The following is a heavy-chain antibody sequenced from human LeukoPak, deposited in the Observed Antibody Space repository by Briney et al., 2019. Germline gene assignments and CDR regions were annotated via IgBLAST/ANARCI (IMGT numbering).Heavy chain of an antibody. CDR2: IYYSGST. V-gene: IGHV4-59*01. Sequence: TSETLSLTCTVSGGSISSYYWSWIRQPPGKGLEWIGYIYYSGSTNYNPSLKSRVTISVDTSKNQFSLKLSSVTAADTAVYYCARYGDYTRDAFDIWGQGTMVTVSS. CDR3: ARYGDYTRDAFDI. CDR1: GGSISSYY. D-gene: IGHD4-17*01. J-gene: IGHJ3*02.